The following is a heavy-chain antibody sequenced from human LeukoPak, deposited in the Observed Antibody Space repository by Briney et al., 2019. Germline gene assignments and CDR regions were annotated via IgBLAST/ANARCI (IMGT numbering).Heavy chain of an antibody. J-gene: IGHJ3*02. Sequence: ASVKVSCKASGYTFTGYYMHWVRQAPGQGLEWMGWINPNSGGTNYAQKFQGRVTMTRDTSISTAYMELSRLRSDDTAVYYCARGRYCSGGSCYGSRAFDIWGQGTMVTVSS. CDR2: INPNSGGT. CDR1: GYTFTGYY. D-gene: IGHD2-15*01. CDR3: ARGRYCSGGSCYGSRAFDI. V-gene: IGHV1-2*02.